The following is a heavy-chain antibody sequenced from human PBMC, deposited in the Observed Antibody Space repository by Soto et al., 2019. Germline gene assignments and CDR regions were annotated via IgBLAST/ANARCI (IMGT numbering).Heavy chain of an antibody. J-gene: IGHJ5*02. D-gene: IGHD2-2*01. CDR1: GFTFSSFA. V-gene: IGHV3-23*01. CDR2: ISGSGGST. Sequence: PEGSLRLSCAASGFTFSSFAMSWVRQAPGKGLEWVSGISGSGGSTYHVDSVKGRFTISRDNSKNTLYLQMNSLRAEDTAVYYCAKLDLGYCSSTSCRAFDPWGQGTLVTVSS. CDR3: AKLDLGYCSSTSCRAFDP.